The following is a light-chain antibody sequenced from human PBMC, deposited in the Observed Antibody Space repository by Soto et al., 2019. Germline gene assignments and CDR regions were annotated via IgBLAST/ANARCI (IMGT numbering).Light chain of an antibody. CDR1: QSISSY. J-gene: IGKJ3*01. V-gene: IGKV1-39*01. Sequence: DIQMTQSPSSLSASVGDRVTITCRASQSISSYLNWYQQKPGKAPKFLIYAASSLQRGVPSRFSGSGSGTDFTLTISSLQPEDFATYYSQQSYSTPRTFGPGTIVDIK. CDR2: AAS. CDR3: QQSYSTPRT.